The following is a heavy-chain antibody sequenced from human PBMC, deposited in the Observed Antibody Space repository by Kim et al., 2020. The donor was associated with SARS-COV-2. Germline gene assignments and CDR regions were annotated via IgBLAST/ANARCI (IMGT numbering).Heavy chain of an antibody. D-gene: IGHD2-15*01. V-gene: IGHV1-46*01. CDR3: AREDGVEGRAFDI. Sequence: YAQKFQGRGTVTRDTSTSTVYMELSSLRSEDTAVYYCAREDGVEGRAFDIWGQGTMVTVSS. J-gene: IGHJ3*02.